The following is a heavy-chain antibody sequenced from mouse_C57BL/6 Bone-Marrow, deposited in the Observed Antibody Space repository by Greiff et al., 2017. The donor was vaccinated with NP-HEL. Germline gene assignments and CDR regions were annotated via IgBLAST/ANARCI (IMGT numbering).Heavy chain of an antibody. CDR1: GYTFTSYW. D-gene: IGHD1-1*01. CDR2: IDPSDSYT. CDR3: ARTTSSGPFDY. Sequence: QVQLQQPGAELVMPGASVKLSCKASGYTFTSYWMHWVKQRPGQGLEWIGEIDPSDSYTNYNQQFKGKSTLTVDKSSSTAYMQLSSLTSEDSAVYYCARTTSSGPFDYWGQGTTLTVSS. V-gene: IGHV1-69*01. J-gene: IGHJ2*01.